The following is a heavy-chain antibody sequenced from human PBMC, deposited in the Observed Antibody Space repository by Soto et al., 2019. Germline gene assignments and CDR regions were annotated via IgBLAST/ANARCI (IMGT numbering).Heavy chain of an antibody. V-gene: IGHV1-2*02. CDR3: ARDITGTHVDY. CDR1: GYTFTGYY. CDR2: INPNSGGT. J-gene: IGHJ4*02. Sequence: ASVKVSCKSSGYTFTGYYIHWVRQAPGQGLEWMGWINPNSGGTNYAQKFQGRVTMTRDTSISTAYMELSRLRSDDTAVYYCARDITGTHVDYWGQGTLVTVSS. D-gene: IGHD1-7*01.